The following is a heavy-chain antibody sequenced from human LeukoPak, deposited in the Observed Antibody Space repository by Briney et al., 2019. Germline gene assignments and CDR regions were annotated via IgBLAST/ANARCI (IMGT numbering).Heavy chain of an antibody. J-gene: IGHJ4*02. Sequence: GASVKVSCKASGYSFTGYHIHWVRQAPGQGLEWMGRINTLDGNTDYAQKFQDRVTMTTDTSTNTAYMELRSLRPDDTAVYYCARDRYEFTYWGQGTLVTVSS. CDR1: GYSFTGYH. CDR2: INTLDGNT. CDR3: ARDRYEFTY. D-gene: IGHD5-12*01. V-gene: IGHV1-18*04.